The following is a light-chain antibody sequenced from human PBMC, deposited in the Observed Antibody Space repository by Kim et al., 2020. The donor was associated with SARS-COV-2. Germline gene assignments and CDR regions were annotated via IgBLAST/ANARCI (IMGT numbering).Light chain of an antibody. CDR2: DSF. CDR3: QQRSDWPLT. V-gene: IGKV3-11*01. J-gene: IGKJ4*01. Sequence: SLSPGARATLSCRASQSVGYFLAWYQQKPGRAPRLVIYDSFNRAPGIPARCSGSGSGTDFTLTISSLESEDFAVYYCQQRSDWPLTFGGGTKLEI. CDR1: QSVGYF.